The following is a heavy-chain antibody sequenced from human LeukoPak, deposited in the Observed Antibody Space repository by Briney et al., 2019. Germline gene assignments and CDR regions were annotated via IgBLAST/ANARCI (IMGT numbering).Heavy chain of an antibody. CDR3: ARTRVSGSPHDAFDI. CDR1: GYTFTAYY. V-gene: IGHV1-2*06. D-gene: IGHD1-26*01. Sequence: ASVKVSCKASGYTFTAYYMHWVRQAPGQGLEWMGRINPNSGDTNYAQKFQGRVTMTTDTSTSTAYMELRSLRSDDTAVYYCARTRVSGSPHDAFDIWGQGTMVTVSS. J-gene: IGHJ3*02. CDR2: INPNSGDT.